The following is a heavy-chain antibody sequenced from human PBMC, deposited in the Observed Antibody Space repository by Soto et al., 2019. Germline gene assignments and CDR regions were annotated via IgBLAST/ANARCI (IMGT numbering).Heavy chain of an antibody. CDR1: GYTFTSYF. CDR2: INPSGGST. Sequence: ASVKVSCKASGYTFTSYFMHWVRQAPGQGLEWMGIINPSGGSTSYAQKFQGRVTMTRDTSTSTVYMELSSLRSEDTAVYYCARMVVNTAPFDYWGQGTLVTVSS. CDR3: ARMVVNTAPFDY. D-gene: IGHD2-21*01. V-gene: IGHV1-46*01. J-gene: IGHJ4*02.